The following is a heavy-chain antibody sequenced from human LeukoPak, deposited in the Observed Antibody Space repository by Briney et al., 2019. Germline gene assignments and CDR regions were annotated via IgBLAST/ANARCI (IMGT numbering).Heavy chain of an antibody. J-gene: IGHJ2*01. V-gene: IGHV3-23*01. Sequence: GGSLRLSCAASGFTISRYTMSWVRQAPGKGLEWVSAISGNGAKTYYPDSVKGRFTLSSDNSKNALYLQLTSLSPEDTAVYYCAKPALQYYDSSGYHPDWYFDLWGRGTLVTVS. CDR3: AKPALQYYDSSGYHPDWYFDL. D-gene: IGHD3-22*01. CDR1: GFTISRYT. CDR2: ISGNGAKT.